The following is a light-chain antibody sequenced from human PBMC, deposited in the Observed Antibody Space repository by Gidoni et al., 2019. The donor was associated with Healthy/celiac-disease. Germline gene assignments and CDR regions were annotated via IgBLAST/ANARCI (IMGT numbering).Light chain of an antibody. CDR2: EVS. V-gene: IGLV2-23*02. Sequence: QSALTQPASVSGSPGPSITISCTGTSRDVGSYNLVSWYQQHPGKAPKLMIYEVSKRPSGVSNRFSGSKSGNTASLTISGLQAEDEADYYCCSYAGSSTHVVFGGGTKLTVL. CDR3: CSYAGSSTHVV. CDR1: SRDVGSYNL. J-gene: IGLJ2*01.